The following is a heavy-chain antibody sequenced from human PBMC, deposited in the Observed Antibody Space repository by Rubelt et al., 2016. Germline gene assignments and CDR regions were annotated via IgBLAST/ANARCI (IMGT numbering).Heavy chain of an antibody. Sequence: QVQLVQSGAEVKKPGSSVKVSCKASGGTFSSYPISWVRQAPGQGLEGMGRIIPILVLANHGQKCQGRGIITVEKSASTAEMELSSLRSEDAAVYYCAGYTTADDFWGQGTLVTVSS. J-gene: IGHJ4*02. CDR1: GGTFSSYP. CDR2: IIPILVLA. V-gene: IGHV1-69*04. CDR3: AGYTTADDF. D-gene: IGHD6-13*01.